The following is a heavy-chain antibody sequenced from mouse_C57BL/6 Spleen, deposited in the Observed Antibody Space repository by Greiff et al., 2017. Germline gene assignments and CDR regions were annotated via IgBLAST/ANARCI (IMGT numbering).Heavy chain of an antibody. CDR2: INPNNGGT. D-gene: IGHD3-2*02. J-gene: IGHJ4*01. CDR1: GYTFTDYN. V-gene: IGHV1-22*01. CDR3: ARKDSSGYGGAIDY. Sequence: VQLQQSGPELVKPGASVKLSCKASGYTFTDYNMHWVKQSHGKSLEWIGYINPNNGGTRYNQKFKGKAPLTVNKSSSTAYMELRSLTSEDSAVYYCARKDSSGYGGAIDYWGQGTSVTVSS.